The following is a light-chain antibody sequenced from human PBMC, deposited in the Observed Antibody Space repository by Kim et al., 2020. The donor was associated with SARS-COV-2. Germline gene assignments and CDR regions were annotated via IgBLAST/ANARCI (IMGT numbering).Light chain of an antibody. J-gene: IGLJ3*02. CDR1: KLGDEF. Sequence: SVSTGQTASISCSGDKLGDEFACWYQQKPGQSPVLVIYQDTKRPSGIPERFSGSNSGNTATLTISGTQAMDEADYYCQAWDTSTAVFGGGTKLTVL. V-gene: IGLV3-1*01. CDR3: QAWDTSTAV. CDR2: QDT.